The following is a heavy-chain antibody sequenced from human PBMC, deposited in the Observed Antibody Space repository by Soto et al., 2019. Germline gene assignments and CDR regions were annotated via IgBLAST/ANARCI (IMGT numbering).Heavy chain of an antibody. CDR1: GGSVSSGGFS. V-gene: IGHV4-30-2*01. Sequence: QLQLQESGSGLVKPSQTLSLTCTVSGGSVSSGGFSWLWIRRPPGKAFEWIGYINPSGSTYYNPSLKSRVTISLDRSKNQFSLKLTSVAAADSAVYYCARGGDYYFDSWGQGTLVTVSS. CDR2: INPSGST. D-gene: IGHD2-21*01. CDR3: ARGGDYYFDS. J-gene: IGHJ4*02.